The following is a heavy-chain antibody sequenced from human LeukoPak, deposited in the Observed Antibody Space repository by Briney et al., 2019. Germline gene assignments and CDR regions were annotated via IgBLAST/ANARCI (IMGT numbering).Heavy chain of an antibody. V-gene: IGHV4-38-2*01. CDR3: ARQKAGTTGRSLDV. J-gene: IGHJ6*04. CDR1: GFSLTSGYY. CDR2: VYYTGNT. D-gene: IGHD3-10*01. Sequence: SETLSLTCAVSGFSLTSGYYWAWIRQSPGKALEWIGNVYYTGNTHYSPSLESRVIISADTSKNEVSLNLTSVTAADTAIYYCARQKAGTTGRSLDVWGTGTTIIVSS.